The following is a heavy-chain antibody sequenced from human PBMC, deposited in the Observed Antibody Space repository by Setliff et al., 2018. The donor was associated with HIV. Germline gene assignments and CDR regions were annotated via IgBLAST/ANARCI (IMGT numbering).Heavy chain of an antibody. D-gene: IGHD3-3*01. CDR1: GGSISSYY. CDR2: LYYSGST. Sequence: SETLSLTCTVSGGSISSYYWRWIRQPPGKGLEWIGYLYYSGSTNYNPSLKSRVTISVDTSKNQFSLKLSSVTAADTAVYYCARSYYNFANGYYYYYYMDVWGKGTTVTVSS. CDR3: ARSYYNFANGYYYYYYMDV. J-gene: IGHJ6*03. V-gene: IGHV4-59*01.